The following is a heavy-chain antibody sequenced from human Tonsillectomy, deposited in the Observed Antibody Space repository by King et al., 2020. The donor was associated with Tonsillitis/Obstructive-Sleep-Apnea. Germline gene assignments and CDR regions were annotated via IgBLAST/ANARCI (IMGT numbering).Heavy chain of an antibody. Sequence: QLVESGGGLIQPGGSLRLSCAASGFTVSSNYMSWVRQAPGKGLEWVSVIYSGGSTYYADSVKGRFTISRDNSKNTLYLQMNSLRAEDTAVYYCARDGGDSSGWPHIDVWGQGTTVTVSS. D-gene: IGHD6-19*01. V-gene: IGHV3-53*01. J-gene: IGHJ6*02. CDR1: GFTVSSNY. CDR2: IYSGGST. CDR3: ARDGGDSSGWPHIDV.